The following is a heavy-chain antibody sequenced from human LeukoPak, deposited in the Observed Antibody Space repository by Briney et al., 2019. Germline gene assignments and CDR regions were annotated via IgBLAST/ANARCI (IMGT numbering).Heavy chain of an antibody. Sequence: GGSLRLSCAASGFTFSSYSMNWVRQAPGKGLEWVSSISSSSSYIYYADSVKGRFTISRDNAKNSLYLQMNSLRAEDTAVYYCARGWGWFGELLNRYFDYWGQGTLVTVSS. CDR2: ISSSSSYI. D-gene: IGHD3-10*01. CDR3: ARGWGWFGELLNRYFDY. V-gene: IGHV3-21*01. J-gene: IGHJ4*02. CDR1: GFTFSSYS.